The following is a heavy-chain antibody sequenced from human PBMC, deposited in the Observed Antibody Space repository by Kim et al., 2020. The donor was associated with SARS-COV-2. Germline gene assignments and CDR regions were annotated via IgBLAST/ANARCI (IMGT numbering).Heavy chain of an antibody. CDR3: AKARQGEVAGETDLGFDF. CDR2: IRGSGGST. CDR1: GFTFSSYA. D-gene: IGHD6-19*01. V-gene: IGHV3-23*01. J-gene: IGHJ5*01. Sequence: GGSLRLSCAASGFTFSSYAMSWVRQAPGKGLEWVSCIRGSGGSTYYADSVKGRFTISRDNSKNTLYLQMNSLRAEDTAVYYCAKARQGEVAGETDLGFDFWGQGTLVTVSS.